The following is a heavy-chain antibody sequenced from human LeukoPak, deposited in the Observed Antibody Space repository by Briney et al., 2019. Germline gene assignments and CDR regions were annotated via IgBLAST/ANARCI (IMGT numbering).Heavy chain of an antibody. V-gene: IGHV3-23*01. Sequence: GGSLRLSCAASGFTFSGYAMSWVRQAPGKGLEWVSGISGSGSSTYYADSVKGRFTISRDNSKNTLYLQMNSLRAEDTAVYYCAGFTHSPQFDPWGQGTLVTVSS. CDR1: GFTFSGYA. CDR3: AGFTHSPQFDP. D-gene: IGHD2-21*01. CDR2: ISGSGSST. J-gene: IGHJ5*02.